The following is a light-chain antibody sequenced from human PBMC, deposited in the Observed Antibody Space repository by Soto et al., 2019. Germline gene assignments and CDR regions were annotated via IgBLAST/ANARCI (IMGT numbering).Light chain of an antibody. CDR2: EGS. CDR3: SSFAGNYWV. Sequence: QSALTQPPSASGSPGQSVTISCTGTSSDVGGYNHVSWYQQPPGKAPKLMIIEGSNLLSGVPDRCSGSKSGNTASLTVYGLQADDEADYYCSSFAGNYWVFGGGTKLTVL. V-gene: IGLV2-8*01. CDR1: SSDVGGYNH. J-gene: IGLJ3*02.